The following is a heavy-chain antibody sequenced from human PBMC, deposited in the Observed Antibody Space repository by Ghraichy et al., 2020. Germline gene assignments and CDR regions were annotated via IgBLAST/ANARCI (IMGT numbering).Heavy chain of an antibody. CDR1: GFTFSSYS. CDR2: ISSSSSTI. J-gene: IGHJ4*02. Sequence: LSLTCAASGFTFSSYSMNWVRQAPGKGLEWVSYISSSSSTIYYADSVKGRFTISRDNAKNSLYLQMNSLRDEDTAVYYCARDRMVNGDYVGAKDYWGQGTLVTVSS. V-gene: IGHV3-48*02. D-gene: IGHD4-17*01. CDR3: ARDRMVNGDYVGAKDY.